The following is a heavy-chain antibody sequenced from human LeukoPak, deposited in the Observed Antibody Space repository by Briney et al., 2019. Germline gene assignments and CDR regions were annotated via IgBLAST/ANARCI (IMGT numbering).Heavy chain of an antibody. CDR1: GFTSSSYW. CDR2: INSDGSST. CDR3: ARGARGSGTASDY. J-gene: IGHJ4*02. V-gene: IGHV3-74*01. Sequence: PGGSLRLSCAASGFTSSSYWMHWVRQAPGKGLVWVSRINSDGSSTNYADSVKGRFTISRDNAKNTLHLQMNSLRAEDTAVYYCARGARGSGTASDYWGQGILVTVSS. D-gene: IGHD3-10*01.